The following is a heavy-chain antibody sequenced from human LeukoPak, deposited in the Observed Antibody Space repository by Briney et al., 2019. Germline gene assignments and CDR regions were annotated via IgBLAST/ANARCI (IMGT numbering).Heavy chain of an antibody. Sequence: GGSLRLSCAASGFTFSSYSMNWVRQAPGKGLEWVSSISSSSSYIYYADSVKGRFTISRDNAKNSLYLQMNSLGAEDTAVYYCARAVGYCSGGSCSGAFDIWGQGTMVTVSS. CDR3: ARAVGYCSGGSCSGAFDI. V-gene: IGHV3-21*01. CDR1: GFTFSSYS. J-gene: IGHJ3*02. CDR2: ISSSSSYI. D-gene: IGHD2-15*01.